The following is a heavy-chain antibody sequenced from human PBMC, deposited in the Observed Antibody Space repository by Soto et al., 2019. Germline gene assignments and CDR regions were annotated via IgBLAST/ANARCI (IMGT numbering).Heavy chain of an antibody. J-gene: IGHJ6*03. Sequence: PGGSLRLSCAASGFTFSSYAMSWVRQAPGKGLEWVSAISGSGGSTYYADSVKGRFTISRDNSKNTLYLQMNSLRAEDTAVYYCAKAPRYCSSTSCSRGYYYYYYMDVWGKGTTVTVSS. CDR3: AKAPRYCSSTSCSRGYYYYYYMDV. V-gene: IGHV3-23*01. D-gene: IGHD2-2*01. CDR2: ISGSGGST. CDR1: GFTFSSYA.